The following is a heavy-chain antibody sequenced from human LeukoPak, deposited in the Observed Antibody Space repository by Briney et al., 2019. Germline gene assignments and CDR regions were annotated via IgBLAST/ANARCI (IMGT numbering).Heavy chain of an antibody. J-gene: IGHJ4*02. Sequence: TSEILSLTCTVSGGSISSYYWSWIRQPAGKGLEWIGRIYTSGSTNYNPSLKSRVTMSVDTSKNQFSLKLSSVTAADTAVYYCARDILSEDGGNSDYWGQGTLVTVSS. D-gene: IGHD4-23*01. CDR2: IYTSGST. CDR1: GGSISSYY. V-gene: IGHV4-4*07. CDR3: ARDILSEDGGNSDY.